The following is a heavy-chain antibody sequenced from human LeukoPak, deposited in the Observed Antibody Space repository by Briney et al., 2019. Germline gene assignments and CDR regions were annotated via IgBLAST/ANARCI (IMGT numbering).Heavy chain of an antibody. Sequence: ASVKVSCKASGYTFTGYYMHWVRQAPGQGLEWMGWINPNSGGTNYAQKFQGRVTMTRDTSISTAYMELSRLRSDDTAVYFCATTYYHTSGYYVGLNSWGQGTLVTVSA. D-gene: IGHD3-22*01. CDR1: GYTFTGYY. V-gene: IGHV1-2*02. CDR3: ATTYYHTSGYYVGLNS. CDR2: INPNSGGT. J-gene: IGHJ4*02.